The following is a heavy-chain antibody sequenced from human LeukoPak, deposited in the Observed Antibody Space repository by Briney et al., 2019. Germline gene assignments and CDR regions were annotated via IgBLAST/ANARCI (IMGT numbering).Heavy chain of an antibody. CDR2: IYSNGDT. CDR3: ARVPGSV. D-gene: IGHD1-1*01. Sequence: GGSLRLSCAASGFTVGSNYMSWVRQAPGKGLDWVSIIYSNGDTYYADSVKGRFTNSRDNSKNTLNLQMNSLRAEDTAVYYCARVPGSVWGQGTTVTVSS. CDR1: GFTVGSNY. V-gene: IGHV3-53*01. J-gene: IGHJ6*02.